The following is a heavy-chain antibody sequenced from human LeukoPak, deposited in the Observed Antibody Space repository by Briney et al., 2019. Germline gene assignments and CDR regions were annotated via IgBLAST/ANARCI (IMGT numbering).Heavy chain of an antibody. D-gene: IGHD3-22*01. CDR3: ARGRPISITMIVVVISDAFDI. CDR1: GFTFSSYA. Sequence: GGSLRLSCAASGFTFSSYAMHWVRQAPGKGLEWVAVISYDGSNKYYADSVKGRFTISRDNSKNTLYLQMNSLRAEDTAVYYCARGRPISITMIVVVISDAFDIWGQGTMVTVSS. CDR2: ISYDGSNK. J-gene: IGHJ3*02. V-gene: IGHV3-30-3*01.